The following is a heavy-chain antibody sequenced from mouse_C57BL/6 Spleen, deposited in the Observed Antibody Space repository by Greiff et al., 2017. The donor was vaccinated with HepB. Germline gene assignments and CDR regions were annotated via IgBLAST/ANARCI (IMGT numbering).Heavy chain of an antibody. D-gene: IGHD2-3*01. V-gene: IGHV1-81*01. CDR2: IYPRSGNT. Sequence: LQESGAELARPGASVKLSCKASGYTFTSYGISWVKQRTGQGLEWIGEIYPRSGNTYYNEKFKGKATLTADKSSSTAYMELRSLTSEDSAVYFCARSRDGSHFDYWGQGTTLTVSS. CDR1: GYTFTSYG. CDR3: ARSRDGSHFDY. J-gene: IGHJ2*01.